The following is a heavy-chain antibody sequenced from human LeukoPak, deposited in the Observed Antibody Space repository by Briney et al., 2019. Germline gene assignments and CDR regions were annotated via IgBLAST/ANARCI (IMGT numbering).Heavy chain of an antibody. Sequence: GGSLRLSCAASGFTFSSYAMSWVRQAPGKGLEWVSAISGSGGSTYCTDSAKGRFTISRDNSKNTLYLQMNSLRAEDTALYYCAKDGSDPWYYDFWSGYYTATYYGMDVWGQGTTVTVSS. D-gene: IGHD3-3*01. CDR2: ISGSGGST. J-gene: IGHJ6*02. CDR3: AKDGSDPWYYDFWSGYYTATYYGMDV. V-gene: IGHV3-23*01. CDR1: GFTFSSYA.